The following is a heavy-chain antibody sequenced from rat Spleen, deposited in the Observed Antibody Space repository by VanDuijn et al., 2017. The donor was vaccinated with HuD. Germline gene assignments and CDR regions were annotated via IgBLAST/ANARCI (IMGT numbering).Heavy chain of an antibody. CDR2: IDNTGTP. Sequence: EVQLQESGPGLVKPSQSLSLTCSLNGYSISSSYRWNWIRKFPGNKLEWMGYIDNTGTPNYNPSPRGRISITRDTSKIQFFLLVNSVTTEDTATYFCAKFYYYDGPYYYDYWGQGIMVTVSS. CDR1: GYSISSSYR. D-gene: IGHD1-12*02. J-gene: IGHJ2*01. V-gene: IGHV3-3*01. CDR3: AKFYYYDGPYYYDY.